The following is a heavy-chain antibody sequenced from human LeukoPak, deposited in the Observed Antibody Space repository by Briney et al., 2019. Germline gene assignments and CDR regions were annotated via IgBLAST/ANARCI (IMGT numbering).Heavy chain of an antibody. CDR2: IIPIFGTA. J-gene: IGHJ6*03. CDR3: ARASVTAVPHYYYYMDV. V-gene: IGHV1-69*06. CDR1: GGTFSSYA. D-gene: IGHD2-2*01. Sequence: GASVKVSCKASGGTFSSYAISWVRQAPGQGLEWMGGIIPIFGTANYAQKFQGRVTITADKSTSTAHMELSSLRSEDTAVYYCARASVTAVPHYYYYMDVWGKGTTVTVSS.